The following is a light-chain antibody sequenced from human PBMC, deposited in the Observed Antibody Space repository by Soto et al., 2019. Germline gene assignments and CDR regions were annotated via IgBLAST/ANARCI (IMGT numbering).Light chain of an antibody. J-gene: IGKJ4*01. Sequence: AIPLTQSPSSLSASVGDRVTITCRASQAISSTLAWYHQKPGKAPKLLIYDASSLQSGVPSRFSGSGSGTDFTLTVSSLQPEDFGTYYCQQFNSYPLTFGGGTKVEI. CDR3: QQFNSYPLT. CDR2: DAS. V-gene: IGKV1-13*02. CDR1: QAISST.